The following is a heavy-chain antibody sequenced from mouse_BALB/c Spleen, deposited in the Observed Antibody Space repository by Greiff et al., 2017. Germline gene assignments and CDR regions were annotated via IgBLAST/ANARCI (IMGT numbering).Heavy chain of an antibody. CDR3: GFTATSPMDY. Sequence: EVQLQQSGPELVKPGASVKISCKASGYTFTDYNMHWVKQSHGKSLEWIGYIYPYNGGTGYNQKFKSKATLTVDNSSSPAYMELRSLTSEDSAVYYCGFTATSPMDYWGQGTSVTVSS. J-gene: IGHJ4*01. CDR1: GYTFTDYN. V-gene: IGHV1S29*02. D-gene: IGHD1-2*01. CDR2: IYPYNGGT.